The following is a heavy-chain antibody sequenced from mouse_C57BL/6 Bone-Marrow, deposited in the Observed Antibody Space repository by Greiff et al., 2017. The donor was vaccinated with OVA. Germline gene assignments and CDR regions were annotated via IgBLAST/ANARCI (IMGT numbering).Heavy chain of an antibody. J-gene: IGHJ1*03. CDR2: ISSGSSTI. CDR1: GFTFSDYG. D-gene: IGHD1-1*01. Sequence: EVHLVESGGGLVKPGGSLKLSCAASGFTFSDYGMHWVRQAPEKGLEWVAYISSGSSTIYYADTVKGRFTISRDNAKNTLFLQMTSLRSEDTAMYYCARGGGYYYGSSWYFDVWGTGTTVTVSS. V-gene: IGHV5-17*01. CDR3: ARGGGYYYGSSWYFDV.